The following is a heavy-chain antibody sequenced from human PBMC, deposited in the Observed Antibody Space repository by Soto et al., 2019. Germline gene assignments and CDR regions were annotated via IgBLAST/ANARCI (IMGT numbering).Heavy chain of an antibody. Sequence: QVQLVESGGGVVQPGRSLRLSCAASGFTFSSYGMHWVRQAPGKGLEWVAVIWYDGSNKYYADSVKGRFTISRDNSKKTLYLQMNSLRAEDTAVYYWARKGVTPDDAFDIWGQGTMVTVSS. CDR2: IWYDGSNK. CDR3: ARKGVTPDDAFDI. J-gene: IGHJ3*02. D-gene: IGHD2-21*02. CDR1: GFTFSSYG. V-gene: IGHV3-33*01.